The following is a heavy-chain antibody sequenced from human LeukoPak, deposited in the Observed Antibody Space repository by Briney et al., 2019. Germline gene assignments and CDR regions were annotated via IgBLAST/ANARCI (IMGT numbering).Heavy chain of an antibody. J-gene: IGHJ4*02. CDR2: IWNDGINK. CDR3: ARDGSGRDIDY. V-gene: IGHV3-33*01. Sequence: GGSLRLSCAASGFTFSHYGWHWVPQAPGKGLVWVAVIWNDGINKLYADSVKGRFTISRDDSKKMVYLEMNSLRVEDTAVYYCARDGSGRDIDYWGQGTLVTVSS. D-gene: IGHD1-26*01. CDR1: GFTFSHYG.